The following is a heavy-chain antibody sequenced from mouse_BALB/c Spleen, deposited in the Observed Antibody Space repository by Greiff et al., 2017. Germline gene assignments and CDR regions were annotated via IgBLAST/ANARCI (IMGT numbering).Heavy chain of an antibody. Sequence: EVKLVESGAELVRPGALVKLSCKASGFNIKDYYMHWVKQRPEQGLEWIGWIDPENGNTIYDPKFQGKASITADTSSNTAYLQLSSLTSEDTAVYYCAPHYGSISAGFAYWGQGTLVTVSA. CDR2: IDPENGNT. V-gene: IGHV14-1*02. CDR1: GFNIKDYY. CDR3: APHYGSISAGFAY. D-gene: IGHD1-1*01. J-gene: IGHJ3*01.